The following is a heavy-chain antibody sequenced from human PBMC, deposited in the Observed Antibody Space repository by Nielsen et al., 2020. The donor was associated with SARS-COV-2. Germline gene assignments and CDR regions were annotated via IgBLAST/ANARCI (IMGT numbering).Heavy chain of an antibody. V-gene: IGHV3-30*19. CDR3: ARGKRFDY. CDR2: ISYDGSNK. Sequence: GESLKISCAASGFTFSSYGMHRVRQAPGKGLEWVAVISYDGSNKYYADSVKGRFTISRDNSKNTLYLQMNSLRAEDTAVYYCARGKRFDYWGQGTLVTVSS. CDR1: GFTFSSYG. J-gene: IGHJ4*02.